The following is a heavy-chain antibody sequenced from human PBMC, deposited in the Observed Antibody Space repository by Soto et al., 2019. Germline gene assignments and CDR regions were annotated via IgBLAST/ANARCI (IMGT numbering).Heavy chain of an antibody. D-gene: IGHD5-12*01. Sequence: GGSLRLSCAASGFTFSSYGMHWVRQAPGKWLEWVAVISYDGSNKYYADSVKGRFTISRDNSKNTLYLQMNSLRAEDTAVYYCATDGFDCPGGGYLDYWGQGTLVTVSS. V-gene: IGHV3-30*03. CDR3: ATDGFDCPGGGYLDY. J-gene: IGHJ4*02. CDR1: GFTFSSYG. CDR2: ISYDGSNK.